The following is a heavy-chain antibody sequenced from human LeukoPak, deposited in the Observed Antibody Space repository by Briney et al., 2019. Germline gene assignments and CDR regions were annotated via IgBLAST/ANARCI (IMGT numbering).Heavy chain of an antibody. CDR1: GGSFSGYY. CDR2: INHSGST. CDR3: ATASGRYCSSTSCYDY. D-gene: IGHD2-2*01. Sequence: SETLSLTCAVYGGSFSGYYWSWIRQPPGKGLEWIGEINHSGSTNYNPSLKSRVTISVDTSKNQFSLKLSSVTAADTAVYYCATASGRYCSSTSCYDYWGQGTLVTVSS. J-gene: IGHJ4*02. V-gene: IGHV4-34*01.